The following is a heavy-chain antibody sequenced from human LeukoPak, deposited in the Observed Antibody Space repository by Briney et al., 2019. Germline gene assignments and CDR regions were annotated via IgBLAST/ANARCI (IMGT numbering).Heavy chain of an antibody. CDR1: GFTFSNFA. CDR2: ISSSSSYI. D-gene: IGHD6-19*01. V-gene: IGHV3-21*01. CDR3: ARGSADSSTPFYYYYYYGMDV. Sequence: GGSLRLSCAASGFTFSNFAMNWVRQAPGKGLEWVSSISSSSSYIYYADSVKGRFTISRDNAKNSLYLQMNSLRAEDTAVYYCARGSADSSTPFYYYYYYGMDVWGQGTTVTVSS. J-gene: IGHJ6*02.